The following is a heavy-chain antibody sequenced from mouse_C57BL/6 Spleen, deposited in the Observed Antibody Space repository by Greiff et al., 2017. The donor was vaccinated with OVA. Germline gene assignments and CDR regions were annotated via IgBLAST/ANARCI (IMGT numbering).Heavy chain of an antibody. CDR2: IDPNSGGT. J-gene: IGHJ4*01. Sequence: QVQLKQSGAELVKPGASVKLSCKASGYTFTSYWMHWVKQRPGRGLEWIGRIDPNSGGTKYNEKFKSKATLTVDKPSSTAYMQLSSLTSEDSAVYYCAFTTVVNYYAMDYWGQGTSVTVSS. CDR3: AFTTVVNYYAMDY. CDR1: GYTFTSYW. D-gene: IGHD1-1*01. V-gene: IGHV1-72*01.